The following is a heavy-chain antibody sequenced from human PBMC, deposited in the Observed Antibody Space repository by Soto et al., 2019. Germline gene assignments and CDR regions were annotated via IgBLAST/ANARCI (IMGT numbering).Heavy chain of an antibody. CDR1: GGSISSGGYY. CDR2: IYYSGRT. Sequence: QVQLQESGPGLVKPSQPLSLTCTVSGGSISSGGYYWSWIRQHPGKGLEWIGYIYYSGRTYYNPALKSGVTISADTAKNRFALKLSSVTAAETAVYYCARDRFAAVYYGSGSYTYYYYRMDVWGKGTTVTVSS. D-gene: IGHD3-10*01. CDR3: ARDRFAAVYYGSGSYTYYYYRMDV. V-gene: IGHV4-31*03. J-gene: IGHJ6*04.